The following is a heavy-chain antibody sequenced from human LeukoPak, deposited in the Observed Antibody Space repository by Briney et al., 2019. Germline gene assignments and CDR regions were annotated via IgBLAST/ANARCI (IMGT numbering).Heavy chain of an antibody. J-gene: IGHJ3*02. CDR1: GGSISSGNYY. CDR2: IYTSGST. CDR3: ARDGTYYYDSSGPPTNFDI. V-gene: IGHV4-61*02. D-gene: IGHD3-22*01. Sequence: SETLSLTCTVSGGSISSGNYYWSWIRQPAGKGLEWIGRIYTSGSTNYNPSLKSRVTISVDTSKNQFSLKLSSVTAADTAVFYCARDGTYYYDSSGPPTNFDIWGQGTMVTVSS.